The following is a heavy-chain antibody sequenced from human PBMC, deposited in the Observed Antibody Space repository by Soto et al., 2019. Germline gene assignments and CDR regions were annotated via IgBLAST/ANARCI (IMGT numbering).Heavy chain of an antibody. V-gene: IGHV5-51*01. Sequence: ESLKISCKGSGYNFAGYWIAWVRQMTGKGLELMGIIYPSDSDTRYRPSFQGQVTISADKSISSAYLQWSSLRASDTAMYYCARGGVSTRTFDYWGQGTPVTVS. CDR3: ARGGVSTRTFDY. D-gene: IGHD3-3*01. CDR1: GYNFAGYW. J-gene: IGHJ4*02. CDR2: IYPSDSDT.